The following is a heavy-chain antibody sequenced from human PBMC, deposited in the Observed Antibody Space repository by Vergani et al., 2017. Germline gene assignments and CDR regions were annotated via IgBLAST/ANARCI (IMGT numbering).Heavy chain of an antibody. CDR1: GFIFNDYG. CDR2: IRYGGSEK. J-gene: IGHJ3*01. V-gene: IGHV3-30*02. CDR3: AKEDLYHGSGPCVDAFDV. D-gene: IGHD2-15*01. Sequence: QVQLVESGGGVVQPGGSLRLSCAASGFIFNDYGLHWVRQSPVKELEWVAFIRYGGSEKFYVESVKGRFTISRDDSKNTLYLQMNSLRPDDTAIYYCAKEDLYHGSGPCVDAFDVWGRGTMVIVSS.